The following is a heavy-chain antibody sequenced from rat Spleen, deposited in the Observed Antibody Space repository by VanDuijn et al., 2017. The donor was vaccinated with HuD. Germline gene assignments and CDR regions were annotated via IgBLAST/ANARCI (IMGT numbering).Heavy chain of an antibody. D-gene: IGHD1-11*01. Sequence: EVKLVESGGGLVQPGRSLKLSCAASGFTFSDYYMAWVRQAPTKGLEWVATIAFDGIGTYYRDSVKGRFTFSRDNARNILYLQMDSLRSEDTATYYCARRYYSGFDYWGQGVMVTVSS. CDR3: ARRYYSGFDY. CDR1: GFTFSDYY. J-gene: IGHJ2*01. CDR2: IAFDGIGT. V-gene: IGHV5-29*01.